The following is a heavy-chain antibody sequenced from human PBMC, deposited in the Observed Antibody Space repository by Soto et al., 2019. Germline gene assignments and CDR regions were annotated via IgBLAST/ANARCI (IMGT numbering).Heavy chain of an antibody. CDR2: INPTHGST. CDR1: GYTFTDYY. Sequence: QVQLVQSGAEVKKPGASVKVSCTASGYTFTDYYIHWVRQAPGQGLEWMGIINPTHGSTSYPQKFQDRVTMTRDTSTSSVYMELSSLTSEDTAIYYCARVPRGTASRFDHWGQGTLVTVSS. V-gene: IGHV1-46*01. CDR3: ARVPRGTASRFDH. D-gene: IGHD3-16*01. J-gene: IGHJ4*02.